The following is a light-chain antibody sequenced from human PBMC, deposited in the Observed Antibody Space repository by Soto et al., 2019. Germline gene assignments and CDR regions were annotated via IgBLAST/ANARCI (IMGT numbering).Light chain of an antibody. CDR3: QQRSNWPPLT. V-gene: IGKV3-11*01. J-gene: IGKJ4*01. CDR2: DAS. CDR1: QSVGSN. Sequence: EIVLTQSPATLSLSPGERATLSCRVSQSVGSNLAWYQQKPGQAPRLLIYDASNRATGIPARFSGSGSGTDFTLTISSLEPEDFALYYCQQRSNWPPLTFGGGTKVEIK.